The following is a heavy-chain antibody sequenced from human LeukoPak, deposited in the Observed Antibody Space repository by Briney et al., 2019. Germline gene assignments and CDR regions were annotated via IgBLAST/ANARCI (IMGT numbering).Heavy chain of an antibody. CDR3: ARDFETPPSITGTTDY. CDR1: VVTFSSYS. J-gene: IGHJ4*02. CDR2: ICSSSSDI. V-gene: IGHV3-21*01. Sequence: GGALRLSCAASVVTFSSYSMNWVRQAPGKGLEWVSSICSSSSDIYYADSVKRRFTTTRDHAKHSLYLQMTSLRAEDTAVYYCARDFETPPSITGTTDYWGQGTMVTVSS. D-gene: IGHD1-7*01.